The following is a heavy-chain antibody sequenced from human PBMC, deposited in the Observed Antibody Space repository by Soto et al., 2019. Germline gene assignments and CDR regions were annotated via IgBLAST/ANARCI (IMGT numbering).Heavy chain of an antibody. CDR2: ISSDGSNK. V-gene: IGHV3-30*18. Sequence: QVQLVESGGGVVQPGRSLRLSCAVSGFTFRNYGMHWVRQAPGRGLEWVAVISSDGSNKYYADSVNGRFTISRDNSKNTLYLQMNSLRAEDTAVYYCAKIALLDYYDRSGNAYWGQGTLVTVSS. CDR1: GFTFRNYG. D-gene: IGHD3-22*01. CDR3: AKIALLDYYDRSGNAY. J-gene: IGHJ4*02.